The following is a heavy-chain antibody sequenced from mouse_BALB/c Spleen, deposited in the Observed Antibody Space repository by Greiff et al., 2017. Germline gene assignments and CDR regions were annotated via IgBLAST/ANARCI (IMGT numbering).Heavy chain of an antibody. V-gene: IGHV5-6-3*01. D-gene: IGHD1-1*01. CDR2: INSNGGST. CDR1: GFTFSSYG. CDR3: ARDYYGSRRDFAMDY. Sequence: EVMLVESGGGLVQPGGSLKLSCAASGFTFSSYGMSWVRQTPDKRLELVATINSNGGSTYYPDSVKGRFTISRDNAKNTLYLQMSSLKSEDTAMYYCARDYYGSRRDFAMDYWGQGTSVTVSS. J-gene: IGHJ4*01.